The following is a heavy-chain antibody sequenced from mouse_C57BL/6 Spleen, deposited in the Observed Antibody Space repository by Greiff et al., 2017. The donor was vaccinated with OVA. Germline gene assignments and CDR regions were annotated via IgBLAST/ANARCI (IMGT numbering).Heavy chain of an antibody. CDR3: ARSDGYPSWFAY. CDR2: IYPGSGNT. D-gene: IGHD2-3*01. CDR1: GYTFTDYY. V-gene: IGHV1-76*01. J-gene: IGHJ3*01. Sequence: VQLQQSGAELVRPGASVKLSCKASGYTFTDYYINWVKQRPGQGLEWIARIYPGSGNTYYNEKFKGKATLTAEKSSSTAYMQLSSLTSEDSAVYFCARSDGYPSWFAYWGQGTLVTVSA.